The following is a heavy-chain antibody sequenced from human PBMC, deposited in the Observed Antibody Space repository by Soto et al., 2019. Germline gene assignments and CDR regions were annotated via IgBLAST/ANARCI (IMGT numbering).Heavy chain of an antibody. CDR3: AIRQQGSLYSG. CDR1: GYTFTSYG. D-gene: IGHD6-13*01. CDR2: ISAYNGNT. J-gene: IGHJ3*01. V-gene: IGHV1-18*01. Sequence: QVQLVQSGAEVKKPGASVKVSCKASGYTFTSYGISWVRQAPGQGLEWMGWISAYNGNTNYAQKLQGRVTMTTDTSTSTGYMELRSLRTDDTAVYYCAIRQQGSLYSGWGQGTMVTVSS.